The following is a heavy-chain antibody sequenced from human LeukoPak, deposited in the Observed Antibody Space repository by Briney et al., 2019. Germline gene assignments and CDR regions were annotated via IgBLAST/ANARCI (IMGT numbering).Heavy chain of an antibody. CDR1: GGTFSSHT. J-gene: IGHJ5*02. D-gene: IGHD6-13*01. CDR2: IIPILGIA. CDR3: ARAPIAAAYNWFDP. Sequence: SVKVSCKASGGTFSSHTISWVRQAPGQGLEWMGRIIPILGIANYAQKFQGRVTITADKSTSTAYMELSSLRSEGTAVYYCARAPIAAAYNWFDPWGQGTLVTVSS. V-gene: IGHV1-69*02.